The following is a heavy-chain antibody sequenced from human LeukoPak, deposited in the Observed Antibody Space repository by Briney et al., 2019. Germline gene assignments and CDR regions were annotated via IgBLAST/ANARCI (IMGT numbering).Heavy chain of an antibody. V-gene: IGHV4-39*07. CDR3: ARARSYLNWFDP. CDR1: GGSISSSSYY. Sequence: PSETLSLTCTVSGGSISSSSYYWGWIRQPPGKGLEWIGSIYYSGSTYYNPSLKSRVTISVDTSKNQFSLKLSSVTAADTAVYVCARARSYLNWFDPWGQGTLVTVSS. D-gene: IGHD3-10*01. CDR2: IYYSGST. J-gene: IGHJ5*02.